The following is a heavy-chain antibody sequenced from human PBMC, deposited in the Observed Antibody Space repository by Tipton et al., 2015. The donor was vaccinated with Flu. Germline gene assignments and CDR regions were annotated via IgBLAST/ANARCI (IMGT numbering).Heavy chain of an antibody. CDR3: ARDPSLGMPDYFDY. CDR2: IYNSEYT. J-gene: IGHJ4*02. Sequence: LRLSCTVSGGSIGNFYWNWIRQPPGKGLEWIGYIYNSEYTKYNPSLKSRVTISVDTSKKQFSLQLRSVTAADTAVYYCARDPSLGMPDYFDYWGQGTLVTVSS. D-gene: IGHD2-2*01. V-gene: IGHV4-59*12. CDR1: GGSIGNFY.